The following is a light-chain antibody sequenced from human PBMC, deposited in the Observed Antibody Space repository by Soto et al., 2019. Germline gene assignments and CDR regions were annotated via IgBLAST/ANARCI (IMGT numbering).Light chain of an antibody. Sequence: DIQLTQSPSTLSASVGDRVTVTCRASQRIDRYLAWYQQKPGKAPKLLVYDASTLEGGVPSSFSGSGSATEFILTISSLQPDDFAPYYCQQYKDGAWTFGQGTRVEIK. V-gene: IGKV1-5*01. CDR3: QQYKDGAWT. J-gene: IGKJ1*01. CDR2: DAS. CDR1: QRIDRY.